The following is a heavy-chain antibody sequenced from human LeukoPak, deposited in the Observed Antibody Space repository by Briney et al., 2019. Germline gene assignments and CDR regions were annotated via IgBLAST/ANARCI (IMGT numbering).Heavy chain of an antibody. D-gene: IGHD1-1*01. J-gene: IGHJ4*02. CDR2: ISESGSLI. CDR3: ARDSGSGTTGNEFDY. V-gene: IGHV3-48*03. CDR1: GFTFSNYE. Sequence: QTGGSLRLSCAASGFTFSNYEMNWVRQAPGKGLEWVAYISESGSLIYYADSVMGRFTISRDNSKNSLFLQMSSLRAGDTAVYYCARDSGSGTTGNEFDYWGQGTLVSVSS.